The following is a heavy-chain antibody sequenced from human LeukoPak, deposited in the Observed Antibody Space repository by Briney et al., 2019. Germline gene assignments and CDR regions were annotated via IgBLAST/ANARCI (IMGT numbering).Heavy chain of an antibody. V-gene: IGHV3-7*01. CDR1: GFSFNNDW. J-gene: IGHJ4*02. CDR2: INQDGSEK. CDR3: TRRLDE. D-gene: IGHD3-16*01. Sequence: PGGSLRLSCATSGFSFNNDWMDWVRQAPGKGLEWVANINQDGSEKNCLDSVKGRFTISRDNAQNSLYLQMNGLRVEDTAVYYCTRRLDEWGQGTLVTGS.